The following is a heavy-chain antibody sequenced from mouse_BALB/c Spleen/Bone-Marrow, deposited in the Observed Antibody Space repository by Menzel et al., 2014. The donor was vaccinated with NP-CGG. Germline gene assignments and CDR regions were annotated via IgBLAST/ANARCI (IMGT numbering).Heavy chain of an antibody. Sequence: VQLQQSGAELVRPGASVKLSCKASGYTFTSYWINWVKQRPGQGLEWIGNTYPSDSYTNYNQKFKDKATLTVDESSSTAYMQLSSPTSEDSAVYYCTRSYGSSYEYYFDYWGQGTTLTVSS. J-gene: IGHJ2*01. CDR2: TYPSDSYT. D-gene: IGHD1-1*01. CDR1: GYTFTSYW. CDR3: TRSYGSSYEYYFDY. V-gene: IGHV1-69*02.